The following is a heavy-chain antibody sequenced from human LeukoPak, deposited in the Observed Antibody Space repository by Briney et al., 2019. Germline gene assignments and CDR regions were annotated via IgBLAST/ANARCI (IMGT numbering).Heavy chain of an antibody. Sequence: SETLSLTCSVSGGSISGSGHFWGWIRQPPGKGLEWIASIYYSGSSYYNPSPESRVTISVDTSKNQFSLKVRSVTAADTAVYYCASGSYSGYWGQGTLVTVSS. CDR1: GGSISGSGHF. CDR3: ASGSYSGY. CDR2: IYYSGSS. V-gene: IGHV4-39*01. J-gene: IGHJ4*02. D-gene: IGHD1-26*01.